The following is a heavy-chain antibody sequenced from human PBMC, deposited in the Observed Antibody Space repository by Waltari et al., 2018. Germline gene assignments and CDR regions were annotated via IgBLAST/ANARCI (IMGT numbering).Heavy chain of an antibody. V-gene: IGHV3-23*01. CDR3: AKAALDYYGSGAYFDH. J-gene: IGHJ4*02. D-gene: IGHD3-10*01. CDR1: GFTFSNYA. Sequence: EVQLLQSGGGLVQPGGSLRLSCAASGFTFSNYAMAWVRQTPGKGLEWCAGSSIMGTYYADSVKGRLTLSRDNSKDTRDLQMNSLRADDTAVYYCAKAALDYYGSGAYFDHWGQGALVTVSS. CDR2: SSIMGT.